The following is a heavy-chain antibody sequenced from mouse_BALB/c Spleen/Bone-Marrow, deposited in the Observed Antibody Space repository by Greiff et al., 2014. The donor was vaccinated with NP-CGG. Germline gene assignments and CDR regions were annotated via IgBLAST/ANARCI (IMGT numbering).Heavy chain of an antibody. D-gene: IGHD1-1*01. J-gene: IGHJ4*01. V-gene: IGHV1S22*01. CDR1: GYTFTSYW. Sequence: LQQSGSELVRPGASVKLSCKASGYTFTSYWMHWVKQRPGQGLEWIGNIYPSSGSTNYDEKFKSKATLTVDTSSSTAYMQLSSLTSEDSAVYYWRSYDYVMDYWGQGTSVTVSS. CDR3: RSYDYVMDY. CDR2: IYPSSGST.